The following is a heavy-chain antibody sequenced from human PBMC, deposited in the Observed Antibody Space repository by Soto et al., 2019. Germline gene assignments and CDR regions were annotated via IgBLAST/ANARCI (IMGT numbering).Heavy chain of an antibody. CDR2: ISSSSSYI. CDR3: ARDPTRLDHCSGGSCSYYYYYMDV. J-gene: IGHJ6*03. V-gene: IGHV3-21*01. Sequence: GGSLRLSCAASGFTFSSYSMNWVRQAPGKGLEWVSSISSSSSYIYYADSVKGRFTISRDNAKNSLYLQMNSLRAEDTAVYYCARDPTRLDHCSGGSCSYYYYYMDVWGKGTTVTVSS. CDR1: GFTFSSYS. D-gene: IGHD2-15*01.